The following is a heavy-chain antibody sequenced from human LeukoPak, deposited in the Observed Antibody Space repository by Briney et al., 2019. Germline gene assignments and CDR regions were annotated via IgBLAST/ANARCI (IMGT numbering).Heavy chain of an antibody. CDR3: ATDLITFGGVIVRAFDI. J-gene: IGHJ3*02. V-gene: IGHV1-24*01. CDR1: GYTLTELS. D-gene: IGHD3-16*02. CDR2: FDPEDGET. Sequence: ASVKVSCKVSGYTLTELSMHWVRQAPGKGLEWMGGFDPEDGETIYAQKFQGRVTMTEDTSTDTAYMEPSSLRSEDTAVYYCATDLITFGGVIVRAFDIWGQGTMVTVSS.